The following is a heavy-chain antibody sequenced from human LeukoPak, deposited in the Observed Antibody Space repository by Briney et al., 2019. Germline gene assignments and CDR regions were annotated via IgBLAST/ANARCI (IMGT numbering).Heavy chain of an antibody. J-gene: IGHJ6*02. V-gene: IGHV3-53*01. CDR1: GFTVSSNY. CDR3: ARRNAMDV. Sequence: GGSLRLSCAASGFTVSSNYMSWVRQAPGKGLEWVSVIYSGGSTYYADSVKGRFTISRDNAKNSLYLQMSNLRAEDTAVYYCARRNAMDVWGQGTTVIVFS. CDR2: IYSGGST.